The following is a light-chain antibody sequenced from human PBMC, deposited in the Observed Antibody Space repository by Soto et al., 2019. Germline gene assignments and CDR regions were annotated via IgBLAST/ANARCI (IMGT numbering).Light chain of an antibody. CDR3: QQYGSSPPWT. CDR2: GAS. V-gene: IGKV3-20*01. Sequence: EIVLTQSPGTLSLSPGERATLSCRASQSVSSNYLAWYQQKPGQAPRLLIYGASTRATGIPDRFRGSGSGTDFTLTISRLEPEDFAVYYCQQYGSSPPWTFGQGTKVEI. J-gene: IGKJ1*01. CDR1: QSVSSNY.